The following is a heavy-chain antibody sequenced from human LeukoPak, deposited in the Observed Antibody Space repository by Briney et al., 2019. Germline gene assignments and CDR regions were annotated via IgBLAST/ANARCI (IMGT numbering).Heavy chain of an antibody. V-gene: IGHV3-7*01. CDR3: ARDRGHNGYDLYDY. CDR1: GFTFSNYW. Sequence: GGSLRLSCAASGFTFSNYWIGWVRQAPGKGLEWVANIKQDGSEIYYVDSVKGRFTISRDTAKGSLYLQMNSLRAEDTAVYYCARDRGHNGYDLYDYWGQGTLVTVSS. CDR2: IKQDGSEI. D-gene: IGHD5-12*01. J-gene: IGHJ4*02.